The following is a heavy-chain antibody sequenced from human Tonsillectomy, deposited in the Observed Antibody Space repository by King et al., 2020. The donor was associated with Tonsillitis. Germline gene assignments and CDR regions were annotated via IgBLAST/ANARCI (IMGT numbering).Heavy chain of an antibody. J-gene: IGHJ6*03. CDR1: EDSFTNYW. V-gene: IGHV5-51*01. CDR2: IYPDDSDT. CDR3: ARHQPHYFVSGYYYMDV. Sequence: VQLVESGAEVKKPGESLKISCKGSEDSFTNYWIGWVRQMPGKGLEWMGIIYPDDSDTRYSPSFQGQVTISADTSIRTAFLQWSSLMASDTALYYCARHQPHYFVSGYYYMDVWGNGTTVTVSS. D-gene: IGHD3-10*01.